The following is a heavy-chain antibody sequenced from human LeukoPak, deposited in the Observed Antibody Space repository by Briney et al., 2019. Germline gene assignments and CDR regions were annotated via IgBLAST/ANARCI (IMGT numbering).Heavy chain of an antibody. CDR1: GFTFSSYA. CDR3: ARPRDPSSTWNYWYFDL. Sequence: GGSLRLSCAASGFTFSSYAMSWVRQAPGKGLEWVSAISGSGGSTYYADSVKGRFTISRDNSKNTLYLQMNSLRAEDTAVYYCARPRDPSSTWNYWYFDLWGRGTLVTVSS. D-gene: IGHD6-13*01. V-gene: IGHV3-23*01. J-gene: IGHJ2*01. CDR2: ISGSGGST.